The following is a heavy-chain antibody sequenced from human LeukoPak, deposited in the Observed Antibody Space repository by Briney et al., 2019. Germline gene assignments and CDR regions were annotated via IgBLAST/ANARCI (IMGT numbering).Heavy chain of an antibody. Sequence: GGSLRLPCAASGFTFSSYEMNWVRQAPGKGLEWASYISSSGSSIYYADSVKGRFTISRDNAKNSLCLQMNSLRAEDTAVYYCARQYYYDTSGYDAFDIWGQGTMVTVSS. D-gene: IGHD3-22*01. CDR2: ISSSGSSI. V-gene: IGHV3-48*03. CDR3: ARQYYYDTSGYDAFDI. CDR1: GFTFSSYE. J-gene: IGHJ3*02.